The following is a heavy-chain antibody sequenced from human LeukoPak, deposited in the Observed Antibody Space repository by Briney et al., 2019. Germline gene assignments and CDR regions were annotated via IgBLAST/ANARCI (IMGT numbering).Heavy chain of an antibody. V-gene: IGHV4-39*01. CDR2: IYYSGST. Sequence: TSETLSLTCTVSGGSISSSSYYWGWIRQPPGKGLEWIGSIYYSGSTYYNPSLKSRVTISVDTSKNQFSLKLSSVTAADTAVYYCARRYSSSWYTGGAFDIWGQGTMVTVSS. D-gene: IGHD6-13*01. CDR3: ARRYSSSWYTGGAFDI. J-gene: IGHJ3*02. CDR1: GGSISSSSYY.